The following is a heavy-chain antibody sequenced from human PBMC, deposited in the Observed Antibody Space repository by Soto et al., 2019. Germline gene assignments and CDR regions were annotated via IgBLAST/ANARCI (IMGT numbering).Heavy chain of an antibody. V-gene: IGHV3-9*01. CDR2: ISWNSGSI. CDR3: AKDIGIPGVVITTSGLSA. Sequence: PGGSLRLSCSGSGITFENYAVSWVRQAPGKGLEWVSGISWNSGSIGYADSVKGRFTISRDNAKNSLYLQMNSLRAEDTALYYCAKDIGIPGVVITTSGLSAWGQGTLVTVSS. CDR1: GITFENYA. J-gene: IGHJ5*02. D-gene: IGHD3-22*01.